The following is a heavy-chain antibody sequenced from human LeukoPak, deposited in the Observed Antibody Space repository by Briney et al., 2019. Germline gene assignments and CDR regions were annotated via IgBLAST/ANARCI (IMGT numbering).Heavy chain of an antibody. CDR2: ISSSGSTI. CDR3: AREEGVVVITGAFDY. D-gene: IGHD3-22*01. V-gene: IGHV3-48*03. Sequence: PGGSLRLSCAASGFTFSSYEMNWVRQAPGKGLEWVSYISSSGSTIYYADSVKGRFTISRDNAKNSLYLQMNSLRAEDTAVYYCAREEGVVVITGAFDYWGQGTLVTVSS. CDR1: GFTFSSYE. J-gene: IGHJ4*02.